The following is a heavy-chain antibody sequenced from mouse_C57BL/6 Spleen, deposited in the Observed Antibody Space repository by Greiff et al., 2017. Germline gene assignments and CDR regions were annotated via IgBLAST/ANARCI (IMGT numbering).Heavy chain of an antibody. CDR1: GYAFSSSW. CDR2: IYPGDGDT. V-gene: IGHV1-82*01. Sequence: VQLQQSGPELVKPGASVKISCKASGYAFSSSWMNWVKQRPGKGLEWIGRIYPGDGDTYYNGKFKGKATLTADKSSSTAYMQLSSLTSEDSAVYFCARLGSSPYYFDYWGQGTTRTVSS. D-gene: IGHD1-1*01. CDR3: ARLGSSPYYFDY. J-gene: IGHJ2*01.